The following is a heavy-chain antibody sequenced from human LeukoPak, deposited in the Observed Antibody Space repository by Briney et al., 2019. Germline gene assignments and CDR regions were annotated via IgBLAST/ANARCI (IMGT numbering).Heavy chain of an antibody. CDR1: GFIFSDYS. CDR2: ISSSSIYV. Sequence: GGSLRLSCAASGFIFSDYSMNWVRQAPGKGLEWVASISSSSIYVYHADSVKGRFTISRDNAKNSLFLQMNSLRAEDTALYYCARGSNYYYYAMDVWGQGTMVTVSS. V-gene: IGHV3-21*01. CDR3: ARGSNYYYYAMDV. J-gene: IGHJ6*02.